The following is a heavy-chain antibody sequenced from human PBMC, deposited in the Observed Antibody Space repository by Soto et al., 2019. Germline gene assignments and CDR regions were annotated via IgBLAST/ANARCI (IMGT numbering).Heavy chain of an antibody. D-gene: IGHD3-10*01. CDR3: ARNSRGFGYQDGMDV. Sequence: QEQLVESGGDVVQPGRSLRLSCAAAGFTFNSYNMHWVRQAPGKGPEWVAVISYNGDNQYYLDSVKGRFTISRDNPNKKLYLEMNSLRPEATAVYFCARNSRGFGYQDGMDVGGQGTTVIVSS. CDR1: GFTFNSYN. CDR2: ISYNGDNQ. V-gene: IGHV3-30*03. J-gene: IGHJ6*02.